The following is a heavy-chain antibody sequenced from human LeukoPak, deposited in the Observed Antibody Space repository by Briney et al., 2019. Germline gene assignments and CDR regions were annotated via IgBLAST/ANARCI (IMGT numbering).Heavy chain of an antibody. CDR3: AKKVRSWAADY. V-gene: IGHV1-18*04. Sequence: GASVKVSCKASGYTFTSYYMHWVRQAPGQGLEWMGWISAYNGNTNYAQKLQGRVTMTTDTSTSTAYMELRSLRSDDTAVYYCAKKVRSWAADYWGQGTLVTVSS. D-gene: IGHD6-13*01. CDR1: GYTFTSYY. CDR2: ISAYNGNT. J-gene: IGHJ4*02.